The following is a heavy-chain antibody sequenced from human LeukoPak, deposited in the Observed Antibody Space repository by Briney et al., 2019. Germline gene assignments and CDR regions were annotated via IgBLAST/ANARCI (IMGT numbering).Heavy chain of an antibody. CDR2: ISGSGRGSNT. J-gene: IGHJ4*02. CDR3: AKDFVVVPGNVNYFDY. D-gene: IGHD2-21*02. Sequence: GGSLRLSCAASGFTFSNSAMSWVRQAPGKGLEWVSTISGSGRGSNTYHADSVKGRFTVSRDNSKNTLYVQMKSLRAEDTAVYYCAKDFVVVPGNVNYFDYWGQGTLVTVSS. V-gene: IGHV3-23*01. CDR1: GFTFSNSA.